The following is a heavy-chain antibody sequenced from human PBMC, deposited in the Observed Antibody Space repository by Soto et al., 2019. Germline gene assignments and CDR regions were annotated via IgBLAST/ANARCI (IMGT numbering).Heavy chain of an antibody. Sequence: SETLSLTCAVYGGSFSGYYWSWIRQPPGKGLEWIGEINHSGSTNYNPSLKSRVTISVDTSKNQFSLKLSSVTAADTAVYYCARARGFLEWLSSLYYYGMDVWGQGTTVTVSS. CDR3: ARARGFLEWLSSLYYYGMDV. CDR2: INHSGST. CDR1: GGSFSGYY. D-gene: IGHD3-3*01. V-gene: IGHV4-34*01. J-gene: IGHJ6*02.